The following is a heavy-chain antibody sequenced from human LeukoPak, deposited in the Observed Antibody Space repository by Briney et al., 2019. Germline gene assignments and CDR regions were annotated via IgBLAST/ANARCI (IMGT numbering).Heavy chain of an antibody. D-gene: IGHD3-10*01. CDR1: GGSISSGSYY. Sequence: PSETLSLTCTVSGGSISSGSYYWSWIRQPAGKGLEGIVRIYTSGSPNYNPSLKSRVTISVDTSKNHFSLKLSSVTAADTAVYYCARDLGDDSDYYYYGMDVWGQGTTVTVSS. V-gene: IGHV4-61*02. J-gene: IGHJ6*02. CDR3: ARDLGDDSDYYYYGMDV. CDR2: IYTSGSP.